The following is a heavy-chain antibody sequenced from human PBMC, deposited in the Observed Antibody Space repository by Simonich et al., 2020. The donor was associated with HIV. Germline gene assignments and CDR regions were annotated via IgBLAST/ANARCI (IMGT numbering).Heavy chain of an antibody. D-gene: IGHD3-22*01. CDR2: MNPNSGNA. CDR1: GYTLTSFD. CDR3: ATDSAYYYDSRDFYGGYFQH. Sequence: VQSGAEVKKPGASVKVSCRASGYTLTSFDINWVRQATGQGLEWMGWMNPNSGNAGYAQKFQGRVTFTRNTSISTAYMDLSSLRSEDTAVYYCATDSAYYYDSRDFYGGYFQHWGQGTLVTVSS. V-gene: IGHV1-8*03. J-gene: IGHJ1*01.